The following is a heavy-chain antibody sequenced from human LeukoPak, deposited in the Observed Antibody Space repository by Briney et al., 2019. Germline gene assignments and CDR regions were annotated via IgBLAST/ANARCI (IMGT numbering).Heavy chain of an antibody. D-gene: IGHD3-10*01. CDR3: ARGDRSAWFGELSDY. CDR2: IYYSGST. V-gene: IGHV4-39*07. J-gene: IGHJ4*02. Sequence: PSETLSLTCTVSGGSISSSSYYWGWIRQPPGKGLEWIGSIYYSGSTYYNPSLKSRVTISVDTSKNQFSLKLSSVTAADTAVYYCARGDRSAWFGELSDYWGQGTLVTVSS. CDR1: GGSISSSSYY.